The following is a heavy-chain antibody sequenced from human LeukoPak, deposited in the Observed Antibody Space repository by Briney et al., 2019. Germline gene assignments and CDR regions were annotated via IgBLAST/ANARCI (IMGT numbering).Heavy chain of an antibody. V-gene: IGHV6-1*01. CDR1: GDSVSSNSAA. D-gene: IGHD5-18*01. CDR3: ARGVQLWWRANWFDP. Sequence: SQTLSLTCAISGDSVSSNSAAWNWIRQSPSRGLEWLGRTYYRSKWYNDYAVSVKSRITINPDTSKNQFSLQLNSVTPEDTAVHYCARGVQLWWRANWFDPWGQGTLVTVSS. CDR2: TYYRSKWYN. J-gene: IGHJ5*02.